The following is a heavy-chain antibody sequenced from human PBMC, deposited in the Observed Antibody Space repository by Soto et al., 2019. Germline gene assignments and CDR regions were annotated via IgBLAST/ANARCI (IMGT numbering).Heavy chain of an antibody. Sequence: ASVKVSCKASGYTFSGFGISWMRQAPGQGPEWMGWISNIRGTTYAQKFQGGVTMTTDTSTSTAYMELRSLRSDDTAVYYCARVDVLRFLEWLIWGQGTLVTVSS. D-gene: IGHD3-3*01. V-gene: IGHV1-18*04. CDR3: ARVDVLRFLEWLI. J-gene: IGHJ4*02. CDR2: ISNIRGT. CDR1: GYTFSGFG.